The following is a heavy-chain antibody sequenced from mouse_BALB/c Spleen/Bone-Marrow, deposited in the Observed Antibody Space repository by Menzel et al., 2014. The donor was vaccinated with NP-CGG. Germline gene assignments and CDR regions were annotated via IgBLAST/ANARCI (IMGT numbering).Heavy chain of an antibody. CDR2: TSSGGSYT. CDR3: ARHGITRLLDY. V-gene: IGHV5-9-3*01. Sequence: EVHLVESGGGLVKPGGSLKLSCAASGFTFSSYAMSWVRQTPEKRLEWVATTSSGGSYTYYPDSVKGRFTISRDNAKNTLYPQMSSLRSEDTAMYYCARHGITRLLDYWGQGTTLTVSS. CDR1: GFTFSSYA. D-gene: IGHD2-4*01. J-gene: IGHJ2*01.